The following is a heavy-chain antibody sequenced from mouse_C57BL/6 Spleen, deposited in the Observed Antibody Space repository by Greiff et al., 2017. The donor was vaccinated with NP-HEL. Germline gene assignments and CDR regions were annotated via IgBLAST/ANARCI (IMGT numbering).Heavy chain of an antibody. CDR3: TNYYGSSYEFAY. J-gene: IGHJ3*01. CDR2: IYPGNSDT. CDR1: GYTFTSYW. V-gene: IGHV1-5*01. D-gene: IGHD1-1*01. Sequence: EVQLQQSGTVLARPGASVKMSCKTSGYTFTSYWMHWVKQRPGQGLEWIGAIYPGNSDTSYNQKFKGKAKLTAVTSASTAYMELSSLTNEDSAVYYCTNYYGSSYEFAYWGQGTLGTVSA.